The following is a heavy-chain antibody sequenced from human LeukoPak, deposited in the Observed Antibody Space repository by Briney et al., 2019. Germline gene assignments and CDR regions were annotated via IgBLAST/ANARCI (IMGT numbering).Heavy chain of an antibody. CDR3: ATDACASGCHFGY. Sequence: ASVKVSCEVSGYTLTELSMHWVRQAPGKGLEWMGGFDPEDGETIYAQKFQGRVTMTEDASTDTAYMELSSLRSEDTALYYCATDACASGCHFGYWGQGTLVTVSS. V-gene: IGHV1-24*01. J-gene: IGHJ4*02. CDR1: GYTLTELS. CDR2: FDPEDGET. D-gene: IGHD6-19*01.